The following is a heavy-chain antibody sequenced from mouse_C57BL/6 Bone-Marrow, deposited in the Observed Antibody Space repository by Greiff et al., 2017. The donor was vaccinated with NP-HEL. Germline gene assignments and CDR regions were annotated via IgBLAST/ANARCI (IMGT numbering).Heavy chain of an antibody. CDR3: TRGLYDRYYSWYFDV. J-gene: IGHJ1*03. V-gene: IGHV5-9-1*02. D-gene: IGHD2-3*01. CDR2: ISSGGDYI. CDR1: GFTFSSYA. Sequence: DVMLVESGEGLVKPGGSLKLSCAASGFTFSSYAMSWVRQTPEKRLEWVAYISSGGDYIYYADTVKGRVTITRDNARNTLYLQMSSLKSEDTAMYYCTRGLYDRYYSWYFDVWGTGTTVTVSS.